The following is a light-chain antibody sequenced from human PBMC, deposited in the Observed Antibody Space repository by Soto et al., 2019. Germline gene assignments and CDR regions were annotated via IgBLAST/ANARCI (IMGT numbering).Light chain of an antibody. V-gene: IGLV2-14*03. J-gene: IGLJ3*02. Sequence: SVLTQPASVSGSPGQSITISCTGTSSDVGGYNYVSWYQQHPGKAPKLVIYDVTNRPSGVSNRFSGSKSGNTASLTISGLQAEDEADYYCSSYTTSSTVFGGGTKLTVL. CDR3: SSYTTSSTV. CDR2: DVT. CDR1: SSDVGGYNY.